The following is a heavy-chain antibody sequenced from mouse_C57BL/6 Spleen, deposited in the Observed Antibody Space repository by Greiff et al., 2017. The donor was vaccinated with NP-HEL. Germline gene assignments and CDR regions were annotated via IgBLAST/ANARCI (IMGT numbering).Heavy chain of an antibody. CDR2: ISSGGSYT. J-gene: IGHJ4*01. CDR3: ARRGSSYENCAMDY. V-gene: IGHV5-6*01. Sequence: EVQLVESGGDLVKPGGSLKLSCAASGFTFSSYGMSWVRQTPDKRLEWVATISSGGSYTYYPDSVKGRFTFSIDNAKNTQYLQMSSLKSEDTAMYYWARRGSSYENCAMDYWGQGTSVTVSS. CDR1: GFTFSSYG. D-gene: IGHD1-1*01.